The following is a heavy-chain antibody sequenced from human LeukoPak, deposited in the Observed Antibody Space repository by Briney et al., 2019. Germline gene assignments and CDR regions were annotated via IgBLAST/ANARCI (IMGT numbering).Heavy chain of an antibody. V-gene: IGHV3-74*03. CDR3: ARSNHADDF. CDR1: GFTFSDYW. CDR2: INTSGSST. D-gene: IGHD1-14*01. Sequence: GGSLRLSCAASGFTFSDYWMHWVRQVPGKGLVWVSRINTSGSSTTYAESVKGRFTISRDNAKNTLYLQMDSLRAEDTGVYYCARSNHADDFWGQGALVTVSS. J-gene: IGHJ4*02.